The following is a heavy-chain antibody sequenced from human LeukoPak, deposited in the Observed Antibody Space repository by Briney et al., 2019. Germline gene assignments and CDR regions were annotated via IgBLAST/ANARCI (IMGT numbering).Heavy chain of an antibody. CDR2: IKQDGSES. CDR1: GFTFSNYW. D-gene: IGHD6-19*01. Sequence: GGSLRLSCAAPGFTFSNYWMSWVRQAPGKGLEWVANIKQDGSESKYVDSVKGRFTISRDNAKNTLYLQMNSLRAEDTALYYCARDQDAYSSGWYGVFDFWGQGSLVTVSS. J-gene: IGHJ4*02. V-gene: IGHV3-7*05. CDR3: ARDQDAYSSGWYGVFDF.